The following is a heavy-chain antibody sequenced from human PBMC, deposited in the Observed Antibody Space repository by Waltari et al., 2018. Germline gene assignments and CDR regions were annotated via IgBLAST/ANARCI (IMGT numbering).Heavy chain of an antibody. J-gene: IGHJ5*02. CDR2: IPYDGANA. D-gene: IGHD1-7*01. CDR3: ARGELS. Sequence: VQLVESGGGVVQPGGSLRLSCAASGFTFSLYGMHWVRQAPGKGLEWLAYIPYDGANADYADSLKGRFTVSRDNSNNTLYLQLSSLTLDDTAVYYCARGELSWGQGTLVTVSS. CDR1: GFTFSLYG. V-gene: IGHV3-30*02.